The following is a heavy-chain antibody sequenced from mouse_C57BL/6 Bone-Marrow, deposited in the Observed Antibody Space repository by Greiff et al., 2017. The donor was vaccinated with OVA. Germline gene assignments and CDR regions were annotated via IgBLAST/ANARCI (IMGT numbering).Heavy chain of an antibody. J-gene: IGHJ3*01. D-gene: IGHD2-4*01. CDR2: INSNNGGT. CDR3: ARGGYYDYDWGAWFAY. Sequence: EVQLQQSGPELAKPGASVKITCKASGYTFTDYNMDWVKQSHGKSLEWIGDINSNNGGTIYNQKFKGKATLTVDKSSSTAYMELRSLTSEDTAVYYCARGGYYDYDWGAWFAYWGQGTLVTVSA. CDR1: GYTFTDYN. V-gene: IGHV1-18*01.